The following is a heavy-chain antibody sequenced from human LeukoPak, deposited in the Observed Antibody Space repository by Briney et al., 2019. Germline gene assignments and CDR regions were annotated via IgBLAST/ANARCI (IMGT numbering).Heavy chain of an antibody. CDR3: ARVGVGFRSSYNWFDP. CDR1: GYTFTGYY. D-gene: IGHD2-8*01. V-gene: IGHV1-2*02. J-gene: IGHJ5*02. CDR2: INPNSGGT. Sequence: ASVKVSCKASGYTFTGYYMHWVRQAPGQGLEWMGWINPNSGGTNYAQKFQGRVTMTRDTSISTAYMELSRLRSDDTAVYYCARVGVGFRSSYNWFDPWGQGTLVTVSS.